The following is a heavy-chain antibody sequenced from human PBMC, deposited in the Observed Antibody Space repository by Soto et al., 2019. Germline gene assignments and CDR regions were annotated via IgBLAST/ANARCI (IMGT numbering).Heavy chain of an antibody. Sequence: LRLSCAASGFSFSTYDMNWVRQAPGKGLEWISYINSRSDSIDYADSVKGRFTITRDNAKNSVYLQMNSLRVEDTGVYYCARDAPLSPGTWLNLDYWSQGTLVTVSS. CDR2: INSRSDSI. V-gene: IGHV3-48*01. CDR3: ARDAPLSPGTWLNLDY. D-gene: IGHD3-10*01. CDR1: GFSFSTYD. J-gene: IGHJ4*02.